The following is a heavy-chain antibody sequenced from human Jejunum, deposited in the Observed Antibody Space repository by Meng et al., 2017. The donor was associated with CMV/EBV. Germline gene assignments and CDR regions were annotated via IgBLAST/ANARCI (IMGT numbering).Heavy chain of an antibody. CDR1: GGSIIDYY. CDR3: ARENSGYDY. J-gene: IGHJ4*02. D-gene: IGHD5-12*01. CDR2: IYTSGST. V-gene: IGHV4-4*07. Sequence: VQLPGAGPGLVKPSGPRSLTFTVSGGSIIDYYWSWIRQPAGKGLEWIGRIYTSGSTHYNPSLKSRVTMSVDTSKNQFSRKLSSVTAADTAVYYCARENSGYDYWGQGTLVTVSS.